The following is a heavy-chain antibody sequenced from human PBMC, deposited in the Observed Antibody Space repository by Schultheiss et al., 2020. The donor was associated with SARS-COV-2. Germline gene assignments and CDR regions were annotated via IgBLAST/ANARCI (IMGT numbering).Heavy chain of an antibody. Sequence: GSLRLSCAVYGGSFSGYYWSWIRQPPGKGLEWIGEINHSGSTNYNPSLKSRVTISVDTSKNQFSLKLSSVTAADTAVYYCAREPRLGYCTNGVCYTDYWGQGTLVTVSS. CDR1: GGSFSGYY. D-gene: IGHD2-8*01. J-gene: IGHJ4*02. V-gene: IGHV4-34*01. CDR2: INHSGST. CDR3: AREPRLGYCTNGVCYTDY.